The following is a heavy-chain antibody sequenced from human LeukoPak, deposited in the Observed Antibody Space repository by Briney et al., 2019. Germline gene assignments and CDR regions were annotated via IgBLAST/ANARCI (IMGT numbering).Heavy chain of an antibody. CDR3: AKDIDGYPPDAFDI. CDR2: ISWNSGSI. Sequence: GGSLRLSCAASGFTFDDYAMHWVRQAPGKGLEWVSGISWNSGSIGYADSVKGRITISRDNAKNSLYLQMNSLRAEDTALYYCAKDIDGYPPDAFDIWGQGTMVTVSS. D-gene: IGHD5-24*01. CDR1: GFTFDDYA. V-gene: IGHV3-9*01. J-gene: IGHJ3*02.